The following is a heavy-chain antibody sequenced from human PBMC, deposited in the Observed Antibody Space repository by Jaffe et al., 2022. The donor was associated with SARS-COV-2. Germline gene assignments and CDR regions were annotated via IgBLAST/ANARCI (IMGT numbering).Heavy chain of an antibody. J-gene: IGHJ6*02. CDR2: IFYHGRT. Sequence: QVQLQESGPGLVKPSETLSLTCDVFGGSIVSYYWSWIRQPPGKGLEWIGYIFYHGRTNYNPSLKSRVTMTIDTSKNQVSLKLSPVTTADTAVYYCARDSLFYQDSTGYYGDNYYYAMDVWGQGTTVTVSS. V-gene: IGHV4-59*01. CDR3: ARDSLFYQDSTGYYGDNYYYAMDV. CDR1: GGSIVSYY. D-gene: IGHD3-22*01.